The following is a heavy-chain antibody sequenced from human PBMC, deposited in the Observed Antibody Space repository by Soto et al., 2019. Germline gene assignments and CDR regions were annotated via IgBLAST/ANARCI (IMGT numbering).Heavy chain of an antibody. CDR1: RFTFSGYG. CDR2: TSYDGSNK. Sequence: QVQLVESGGGVVQPGRSLRLSCAASRFTFSGYGMHWVRQAPGKGLEWVAVTSYDGSNKFYADSVKGRFTISRDNSKNTLFLQMNSLRAEDTAVYYCARGGRAYCGGDCRSYFDYWGQGTLVTVSS. D-gene: IGHD2-21*02. J-gene: IGHJ4*02. CDR3: ARGGRAYCGGDCRSYFDY. V-gene: IGHV3-30*03.